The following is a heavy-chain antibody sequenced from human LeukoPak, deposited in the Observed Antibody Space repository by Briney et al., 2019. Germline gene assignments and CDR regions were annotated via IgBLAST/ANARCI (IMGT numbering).Heavy chain of an antibody. V-gene: IGHV1-2*06. CDR3: TVFSAMFDY. CDR2: INPNSGGT. J-gene: IGHJ4*02. CDR1: GYTFTGYY. D-gene: IGHD2-21*01. Sequence: ASVKVSCKASGYTFTGYYMHWVRQAPGQGLEWMGRINPNSGGTNYAQKFQGRVTMTRDTSISTAYMELSRLRSDETAVYYRTVFSAMFDYWGQGTLATVSS.